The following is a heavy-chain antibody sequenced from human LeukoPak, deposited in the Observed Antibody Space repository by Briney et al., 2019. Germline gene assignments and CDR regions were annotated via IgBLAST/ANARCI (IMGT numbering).Heavy chain of an antibody. CDR2: ISSSSSTI. CDR1: GFTFSSHS. V-gene: IGHV3-48*01. CDR3: ARALPLGS. J-gene: IGHJ4*02. D-gene: IGHD2-15*01. Sequence: PGGSLRLSCAASGFTFSSHSMNWVRQAPGKGLEWVSYISSSSSTIYYADSVKGRFTISRDNAKNSLYLQMNSLRAEDTAVYYCARALPLGSWGQGTLVTVSS.